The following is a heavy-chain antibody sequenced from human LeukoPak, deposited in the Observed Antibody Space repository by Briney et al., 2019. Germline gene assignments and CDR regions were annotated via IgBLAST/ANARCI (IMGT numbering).Heavy chain of an antibody. V-gene: IGHV4-59*01. Sequence: SETLSLTCTVSGGSISSYYWSWIRQPPGKGLEWIGYIYYSGSTNYNPSLKSRVTISVDTSKNQFSLKLSSVTAADTAVYCCARIYGDYSHLRFSYYYYYMDVWGKGTTVTVSS. CDR1: GGSISSYY. CDR2: IYYSGST. D-gene: IGHD4-17*01. CDR3: ARIYGDYSHLRFSYYYYYMDV. J-gene: IGHJ6*03.